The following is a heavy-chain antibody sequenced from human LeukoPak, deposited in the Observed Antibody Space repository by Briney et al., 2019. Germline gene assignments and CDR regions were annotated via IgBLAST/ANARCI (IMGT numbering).Heavy chain of an antibody. D-gene: IGHD1-26*01. CDR1: GFSFSSYA. J-gene: IGHJ4*02. Sequence: GGSLRPSCAASGFSFSSYAMSWVRQAPGKGLEWVSGISGSGDGTYYADSMKGRFTISRDISKNTLYLQMNSLRAEDTAVYYCAKAPYISGTGYYFDYWGQGTLVTVSS. CDR2: ISGSGDGT. CDR3: AKAPYISGTGYYFDY. V-gene: IGHV3-23*01.